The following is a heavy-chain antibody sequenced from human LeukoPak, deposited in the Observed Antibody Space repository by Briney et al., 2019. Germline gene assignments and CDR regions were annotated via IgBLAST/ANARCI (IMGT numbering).Heavy chain of an antibody. Sequence: GGSVRLSCAASGFTFSTYNMNWVRQAPGMGLEGVSSISSGSGYIYYADSVKGRFIISRDNAKNTLYLEMNSLRAEETAVYYCAREGGGIDYWGQGTLVTVSS. CDR2: ISSGSGYI. D-gene: IGHD1-1*01. CDR1: GFTFSTYN. J-gene: IGHJ4*02. CDR3: AREGGGIDY. V-gene: IGHV3-21*01.